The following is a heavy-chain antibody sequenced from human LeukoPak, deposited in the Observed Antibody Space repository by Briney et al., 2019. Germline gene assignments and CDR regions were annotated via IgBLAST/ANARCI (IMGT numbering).Heavy chain of an antibody. CDR2: IIPIFGTA. CDR3: ARDRVLGDTIGYYYGMDV. Sequence: ASVKVSCKASGGTFGSYAISWVRQAPGQGLEWMGGIIPIFGTANYAQKFQGRVTITADESTSTAYMELSSLRSEDTAVYYCARDRVLGDTIGYYYGMDVWGKGTTVTVSS. CDR1: GGTFGSYA. D-gene: IGHD3-10*01. J-gene: IGHJ6*04. V-gene: IGHV1-69*13.